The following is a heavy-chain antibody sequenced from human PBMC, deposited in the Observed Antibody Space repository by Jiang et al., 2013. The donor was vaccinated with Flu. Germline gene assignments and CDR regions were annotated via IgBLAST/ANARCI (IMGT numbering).Heavy chain of an antibody. Sequence: SQTLSLTCAISGDSVSSNSAAWNWIRQSPSRGLEWLGRTYYRSKWYNDYAVSVKSRITINPDTSKNQFSLQLNSVTPEDTAVYYCAANYYDSSGYYRLGAFDIWGQGTMVTVSS. CDR3: AANYYDSSGYYRLGAFDI. CDR1: GDSVSSNSAA. D-gene: IGHD3-22*01. V-gene: IGHV6-1*01. CDR2: TYYRSKWYN. J-gene: IGHJ3*02.